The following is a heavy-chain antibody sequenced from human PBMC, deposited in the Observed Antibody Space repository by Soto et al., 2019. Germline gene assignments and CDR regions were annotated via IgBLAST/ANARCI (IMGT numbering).Heavy chain of an antibody. CDR2: IYYSGST. V-gene: IGHV4-39*01. J-gene: IGHJ4*02. CDR1: GGSISNSRYS. D-gene: IGHD6-13*01. CDR3: ARQLIY. Sequence: SETLSLTCSVSGGSISNSRYSWGWIRQTPGKGLEWIGTIYYSGSTYSKPSLQCRVTISVHTSKNQVSLKMTSVTAADTAVYYCARQLIYWGQGTPVTVSS.